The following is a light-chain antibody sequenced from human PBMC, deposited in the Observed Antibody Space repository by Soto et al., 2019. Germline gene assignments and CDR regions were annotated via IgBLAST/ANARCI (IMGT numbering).Light chain of an antibody. CDR1: SSDIGDYSS. J-gene: IGLJ2*01. V-gene: IGLV2-8*01. Sequence: QSVLTQPPSASGSPGQSVTISCTGTSSDIGDYSSVSWYQQYPGKAPKLMIYEVNNRPSGVPDRFSGSKSGNTASLTVSGLQAEDEADYYCSSYAGSNNVLFGGGTKVTVL. CDR2: EVN. CDR3: SSYAGSNNVL.